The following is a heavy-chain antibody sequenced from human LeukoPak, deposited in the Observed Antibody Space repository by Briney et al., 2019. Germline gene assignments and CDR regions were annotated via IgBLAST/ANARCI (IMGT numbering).Heavy chain of an antibody. Sequence: SETLSLTCAVYGGSFSGYYWSWIRQPPGKGLEWIGEINHSGSTNYNPSLKSRVTISVDTSKNQFSLKLSSVTAADTAVYYCARGLSAIVYWGQGTPVTVSS. J-gene: IGHJ4*02. CDR2: INHSGST. CDR3: ARGLSAIVY. D-gene: IGHD2-15*01. V-gene: IGHV4-34*01. CDR1: GGSFSGYY.